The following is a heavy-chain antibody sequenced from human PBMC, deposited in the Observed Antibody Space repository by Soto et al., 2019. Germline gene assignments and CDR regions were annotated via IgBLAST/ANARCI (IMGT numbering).Heavy chain of an antibody. CDR3: ASGVLH. CDR2: ISYSGST. Sequence: QVQLQESGPGLVQPSQTLSLTCTVSGGSISSGGYYWSWIRQHPGTGLVWIGHISYSGSTYYNTSLKSRVTISVDTSRTQFSLTVNSVTAANTAVYYCASGVLHWGQGTLITVSS. V-gene: IGHV4-31*03. J-gene: IGHJ4*01. CDR1: GGSISSGGYY. D-gene: IGHD3-10*01.